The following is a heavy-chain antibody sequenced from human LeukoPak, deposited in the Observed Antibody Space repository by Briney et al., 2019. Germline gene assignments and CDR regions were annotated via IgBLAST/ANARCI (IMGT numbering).Heavy chain of an antibody. J-gene: IGHJ5*02. Sequence: SETLSLACAVSGGSISSYYWSWIRQPPGKGLEWIGYIYYSGSTNYNPSLKSRVTISVDTSKNQFSLKLSSVTAADTAVYYCARAGYYYDSSGSLRRNWFDPWGQGTLVTVSS. V-gene: IGHV4-59*01. CDR2: IYYSGST. CDR1: GGSISSYY. D-gene: IGHD3-22*01. CDR3: ARAGYYYDSSGSLRRNWFDP.